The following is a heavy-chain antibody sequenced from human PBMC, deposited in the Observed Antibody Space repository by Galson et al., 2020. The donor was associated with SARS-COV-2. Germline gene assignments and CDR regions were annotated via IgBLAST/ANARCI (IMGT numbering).Heavy chain of an antibody. D-gene: IGHD3-10*01. Sequence: GGSLRLSCVASGFTFSSYGMHCVRQAPGKGLEWVAVIWYDGSKQYHAESVKGRFTISRDNSKNTLFLQMNSLRVEDTAVYYCARGRAYYYDSGSPYGMDVWGQGTTVTVSS. J-gene: IGHJ6*02. CDR1: GFTFSSYG. V-gene: IGHV3-33*01. CDR2: IWYDGSKQ. CDR3: ARGRAYYYDSGSPYGMDV.